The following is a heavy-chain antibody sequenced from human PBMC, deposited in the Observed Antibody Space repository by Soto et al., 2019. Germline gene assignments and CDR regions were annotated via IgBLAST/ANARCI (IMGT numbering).Heavy chain of an antibody. D-gene: IGHD2-2*01. Sequence: SVKVSCKASGGTFSSYAISWVRQAPGQGLEWMGGIIPIFGTANYAQKSQGRVTITADESTSTAYMELSSLRSGDTAVYYCARGRQKEYQLLFLYGMDVWGQGTTVTVSS. J-gene: IGHJ6*02. CDR2: IIPIFGTA. CDR1: GGTFSSYA. V-gene: IGHV1-69*13. CDR3: ARGRQKEYQLLFLYGMDV.